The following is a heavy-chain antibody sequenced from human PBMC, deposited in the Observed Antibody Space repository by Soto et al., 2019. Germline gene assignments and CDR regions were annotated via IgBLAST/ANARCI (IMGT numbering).Heavy chain of an antibody. CDR1: GFSLSTSGVG. CDR2: IFWNEDK. V-gene: IGHV2-5*01. J-gene: IGHJ5*02. Sequence: QITLKESGPTLVKPTQTLTLTCTFSGFSLSTSGVGVGWIRQPPAKALEWLALIFWNEDKRYSPSLKSRLTITKHTYNHHVGLTMTNMDPVGTATYYCAHESASEDNWFDPWGQGTLVTVSS. CDR3: AHESASEDNWFDP.